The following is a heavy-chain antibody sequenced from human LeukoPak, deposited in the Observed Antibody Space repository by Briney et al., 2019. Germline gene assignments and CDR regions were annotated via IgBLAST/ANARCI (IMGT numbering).Heavy chain of an antibody. V-gene: IGHV4-59*01. CDR3: ARPDYYYYYMDV. CDR2: IYYSGST. CDR1: GCTISSYY. J-gene: IGHJ6*03. Sequence: SETLSLTCTVSGCTISSYYWSWIRQPPGKGLEWIGYIYYSGSTNYNPSLKSRVTISVDTSKNQFSLKLSSVTAADTAVYYCARPDYYYYYMDVWGKGTTVTISS.